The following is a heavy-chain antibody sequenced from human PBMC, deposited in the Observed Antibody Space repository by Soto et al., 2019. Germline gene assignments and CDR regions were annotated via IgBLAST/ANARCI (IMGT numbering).Heavy chain of an antibody. V-gene: IGHV3-74*01. Sequence: EVQLVESGGGLVQPGGSLRLSCAASGFTFSSYWMHWVRQAPGKGLVWVSRINNDGSSTTYADSVKGRFTISRDNAKKTLYLHMTRLRAEDTAVYYCARDRRWDGGFDPLGQGTLVTVSS. CDR2: INNDGSST. CDR1: GFTFSSYW. D-gene: IGHD1-26*01. CDR3: ARDRRWDGGFDP. J-gene: IGHJ5*02.